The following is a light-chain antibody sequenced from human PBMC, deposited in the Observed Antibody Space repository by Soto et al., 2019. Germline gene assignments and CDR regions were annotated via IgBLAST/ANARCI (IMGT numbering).Light chain of an antibody. V-gene: IGKV1-9*01. J-gene: IGKJ1*01. CDR3: QQYNPWWT. CDR1: QGISNF. CDR2: AAC. Sequence: IQSTQYPSSLSASVGERVTITCRASQGISNFLAWYKQKPVKAPKLLIYAACTLQSGVPSRFSGSGSGTDFTLTCNSLQPGDSATYYCQQYNPWWTFGQGTKVDIK.